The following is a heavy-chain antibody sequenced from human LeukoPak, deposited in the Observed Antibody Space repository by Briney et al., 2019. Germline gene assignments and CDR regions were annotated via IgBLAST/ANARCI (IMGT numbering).Heavy chain of an antibody. CDR2: ISGSGGST. D-gene: IGHD3-9*01. J-gene: IGHJ4*02. Sequence: GGSLRLSCAASGFTYSSYVMSWVRQAPGKGLEWVSAISGSGGSTYYADSVKGRFTISRDNSKNTLFLQMNSLRAEDTAVYYRAKKMSSTYYDILTGPLYFDYWGQGTLVTVSS. V-gene: IGHV3-23*01. CDR1: GFTYSSYV. CDR3: AKKMSSTYYDILTGPLYFDY.